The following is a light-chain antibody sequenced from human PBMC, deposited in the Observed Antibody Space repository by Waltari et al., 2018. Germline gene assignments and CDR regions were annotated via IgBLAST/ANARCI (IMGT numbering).Light chain of an antibody. CDR2: KVS. J-gene: IGKJ1*01. CDR3: MQGIHRPWT. CDR1: ESLVSSDGNTY. V-gene: IGKV2-30*01. Sequence: DVVMTQSPLSLPVTLGQAASIPCRSSESLVSSDGNTYFNWFHQRPGQPPRRLFYKVSNRDSGVPDRFSGSGSGTDFTLTISRVEAEDVGVYYCMQGIHRPWTFGQGTKVEIK.